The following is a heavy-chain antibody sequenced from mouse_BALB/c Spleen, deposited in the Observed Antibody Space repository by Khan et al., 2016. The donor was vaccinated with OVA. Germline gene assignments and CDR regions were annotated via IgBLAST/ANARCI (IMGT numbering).Heavy chain of an antibody. D-gene: IGHD2-1*01. CDR1: GYTFTNYG. J-gene: IGHJ2*01. CDR2: INTNTGEP. Sequence: QIQLVQSGPELKKPGETVKISCKASGYTFTNYGMNWVKQAPGKGLKWMGWINTNTGEPTYAEEFKGRFAFSLETSASTAYLQINNLKNEDTATYFCARMAYGNYFDYWVQGTTLTVSS. V-gene: IGHV9-3*02. CDR3: ARMAYGNYFDY.